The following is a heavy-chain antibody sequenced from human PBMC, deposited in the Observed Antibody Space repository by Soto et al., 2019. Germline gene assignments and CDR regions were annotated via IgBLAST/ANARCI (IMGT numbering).Heavy chain of an antibody. CDR1: GFTISNYG. D-gene: IGHD2-2*01. V-gene: IGHV3-30-3*01. Sequence: QRGGSLRLSCAASGFTISNYGMHWVRQAPGKGLEWVAVISYDGTITYYADSVKGRFTISRGNSKNTLYLQMNSLRTEDTAVYYCATTRVGPCSSSICFSGIFDGMDVWGQGTLVTVSS. J-gene: IGHJ6*02. CDR3: ATTRVGPCSSSICFSGIFDGMDV. CDR2: ISYDGTIT.